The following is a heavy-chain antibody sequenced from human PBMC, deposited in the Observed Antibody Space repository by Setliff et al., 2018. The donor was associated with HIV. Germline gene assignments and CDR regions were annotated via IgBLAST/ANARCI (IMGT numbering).Heavy chain of an antibody. Sequence: GGSLRLSCVASGFTFDNYCMTWVRQAPGKGLEWVSAIGGSTGSTYYADSVKGRFTISTDNSKNTLYLQMNSLRAEDTAVYYCAKPLTQWGVSPYHYAVDVWGQGTTVTVSS. V-gene: IGHV3-23*01. D-gene: IGHD1-26*01. J-gene: IGHJ6*02. CDR3: AKPLTQWGVSPYHYAVDV. CDR1: GFTFDNYC. CDR2: IGGSTGST.